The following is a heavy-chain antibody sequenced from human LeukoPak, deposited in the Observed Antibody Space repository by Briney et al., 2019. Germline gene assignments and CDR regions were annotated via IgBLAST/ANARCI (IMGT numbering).Heavy chain of an antibody. D-gene: IGHD1-14*01. CDR2: IAYDGSRA. CDR3: TRYNNDHFDY. V-gene: IGHV3-33*01. Sequence: GGSLRLSCAGSGFTFEVYGMHWFRQTPGRGLEWVAVIAYDGSRAFYADSVKGRFTISRDNSKNTMSVQMDDLRAEDTAVYYCTRYNNDHFDYCGQGTLVTASS. CDR1: GFTFEVYG. J-gene: IGHJ4*02.